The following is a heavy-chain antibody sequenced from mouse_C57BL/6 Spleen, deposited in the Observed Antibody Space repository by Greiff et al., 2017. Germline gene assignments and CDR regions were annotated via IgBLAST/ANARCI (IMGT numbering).Heavy chain of an antibody. V-gene: IGHV1-81*01. CDR2: ISPRSGNP. CDR1: GYTFTSYG. CDR3: ARGDWDGDYAMYY. D-gene: IGHD4-1*01. J-gene: IGHJ4*01. Sequence: QVQLQQSGAELARPGASVKLSCKASGYTFTSYGISWVQQRTGQSLEWIGAISPRSGNPYYNEKFKGTATLTADKSSSTAYMELRSRTSEDAAVDVCARGDWDGDYAMYYWGQGTSVTVSS.